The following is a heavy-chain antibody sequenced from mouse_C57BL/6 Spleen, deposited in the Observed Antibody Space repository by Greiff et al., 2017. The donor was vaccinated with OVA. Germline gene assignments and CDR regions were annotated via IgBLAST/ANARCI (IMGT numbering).Heavy chain of an antibody. D-gene: IGHD2-4*01. J-gene: IGHJ3*01. CDR1: GYSITSGYY. V-gene: IGHV3-6*01. CDR2: ISYDGSN. Sequence: EVKLMESGPGLVKPSQSLSLTCSVTGYSITSGYYWNWIRQFPGNKLEWMGYISYDGSNNYNPSLKNRISITRDTSKNQFFLKLNSVTTEDTATYYCARGDYASFAYWGQGTLVTVSA. CDR3: ARGDYASFAY.